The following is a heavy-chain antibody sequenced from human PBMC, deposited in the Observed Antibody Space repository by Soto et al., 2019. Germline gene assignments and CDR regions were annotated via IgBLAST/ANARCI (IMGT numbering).Heavy chain of an antibody. CDR2: INPSGGST. CDR3: ARARGGLKKSSPFDY. CDR1: GYTFTSYY. Sequence: QVQLVQSGAEVKKPGASVKVSCKASGYTFTSYYMHWVRQAPGQGLEWMGIINPSGGSTSYAQKFQCRVTMTRDTSTSTVYMELSSLRSEDTAVYYCARARGGLKKSSPFDYWGQGTLVTVSS. V-gene: IGHV1-46*01. J-gene: IGHJ4*02. D-gene: IGHD6-19*01.